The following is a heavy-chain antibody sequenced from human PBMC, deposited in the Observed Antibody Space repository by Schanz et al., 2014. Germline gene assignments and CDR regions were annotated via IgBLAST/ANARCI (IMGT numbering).Heavy chain of an antibody. D-gene: IGHD6-6*01. CDR1: RFTFSNYA. CDR2: ISGSGGGT. J-gene: IGHJ6*02. Sequence: VQLVESGGGVVQPGRSLRLSCAASRFTFSNYAMSWVRQAPGKGLEWVSAISGSGGGTDYADSVKGRFTISRDNSKNTLYLQMNSLRAEDTAVYSCARGYSSSMDVWGQGTTVTVSS. V-gene: IGHV3-23*04. CDR3: ARGYSSSMDV.